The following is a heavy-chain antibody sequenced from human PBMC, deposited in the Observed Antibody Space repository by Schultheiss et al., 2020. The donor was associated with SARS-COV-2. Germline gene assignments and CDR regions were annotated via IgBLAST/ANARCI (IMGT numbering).Heavy chain of an antibody. CDR3: ARATAFYGDYVMVRYYFDY. J-gene: IGHJ4*02. Sequence: SETLSLTCTVSGGSISSGGYYWSWIRQHPGKGLEWIGRIYTSGSTNYNPSLKSRVTMSVDTSKNQFSLKLSSVTAADTAVYYCARATAFYGDYVMVRYYFDYWGQGTLVTVSS. CDR1: GGSISSGGYY. CDR2: IYTSGST. V-gene: IGHV4-61*02. D-gene: IGHD4-17*01.